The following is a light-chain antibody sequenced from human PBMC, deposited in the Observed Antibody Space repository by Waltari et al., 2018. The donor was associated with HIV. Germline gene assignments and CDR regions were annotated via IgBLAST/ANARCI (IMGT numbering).Light chain of an antibody. J-gene: IGLJ2*01. V-gene: IGLV1-47*01. CDR2: RNN. CDR3: AAWDDSLSGLVV. Sequence: QSVLTQPPSPSGTPGQRVPIPCSGSSSNIRSNYVYWYQQLPGTAPKLLIYRNNPRPSGVPDRFSGSKSGTSASLAISGLRSEDEADYYCAAWDDSLSGLVVFGGGTKLTVL. CDR1: SSNIRSNY.